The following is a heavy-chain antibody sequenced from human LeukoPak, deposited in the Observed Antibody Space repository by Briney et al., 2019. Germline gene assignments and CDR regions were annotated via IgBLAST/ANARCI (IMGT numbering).Heavy chain of an antibody. CDR2: INPNSGGT. Sequence: ASVKVSCKASGYTFSDYYMHWVRQAPGQGLEWMGWINPNSGGTNYAQKFQGRVTMTRDTSISTAYMELSRLRSDDTAVYYCARWSNYCDSSGYYNTYYFDYWGQGTLVTVSS. CDR3: ARWSNYCDSSGYYNTYYFDY. V-gene: IGHV1-2*02. CDR1: GYTFSDYY. D-gene: IGHD3-22*01. J-gene: IGHJ4*02.